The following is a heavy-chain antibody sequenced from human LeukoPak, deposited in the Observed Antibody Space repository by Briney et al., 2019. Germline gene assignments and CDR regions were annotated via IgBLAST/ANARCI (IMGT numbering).Heavy chain of an antibody. D-gene: IGHD4-11*01. CDR3: ARASYTVTTFNYYYYMDV. CDR2: IYSGGST. CDR1: GFTFSSYA. Sequence: SGGSLRLSCAASGFTFSSYAMGWVRQAPGKGLEWVSVIYSGGSTYYADSVKGRFTISRDNSKNTLYLQMNSLRAEDTAVYYCARASYTVTTFNYYYYMDVWGKGTTVTVSS. V-gene: IGHV3-66*02. J-gene: IGHJ6*03.